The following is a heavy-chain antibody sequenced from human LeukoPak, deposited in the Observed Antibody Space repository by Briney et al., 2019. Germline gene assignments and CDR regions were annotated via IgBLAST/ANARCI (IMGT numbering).Heavy chain of an antibody. CDR2: FDPEEGEI. V-gene: IGHV1-24*01. D-gene: IGHD6-6*01. CDR1: GNSLTELS. J-gene: IGHJ4*02. CDR3: ATEALSSSAFDY. Sequence: ASVTVSCKLSGNSLTELSMHWVRQAPGRGLEWMGGFDPEEGEIIYAQNLQGRVTMTEDTSTDTAYMELSSLRSEDTAVYYCATEALSSSAFDYWGQGTLVTVSS.